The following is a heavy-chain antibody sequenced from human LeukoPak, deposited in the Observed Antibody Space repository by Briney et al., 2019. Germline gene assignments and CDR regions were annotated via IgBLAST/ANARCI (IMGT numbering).Heavy chain of an antibody. CDR2: IGGDGIA. D-gene: IGHD3-16*01. V-gene: IGHV3-69-1*01. CDR3: AKDRANWAIDD. J-gene: IGHJ4*02. CDR1: GFTFTDHP. Sequence: GESLRLSCVASGFTFTDHPMNWVRQAPGKGLEWISYIGGDGIAFYADSVKGRFTASKDDARKSMYLQMNSLRVEDTAVYYCAKDRANWAIDDWGQGTQVTVSS.